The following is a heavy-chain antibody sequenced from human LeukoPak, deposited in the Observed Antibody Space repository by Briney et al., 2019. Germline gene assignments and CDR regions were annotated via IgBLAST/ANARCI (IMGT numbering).Heavy chain of an antibody. CDR3: AKVPVNYGSGIIAPFDY. J-gene: IGHJ4*02. Sequence: PGGSLRLSCAASGFTFSSYAMSWVRQAPGKGLEWVSAISGSGGSTYYADSVKGRFTISRDNSKNTLYPQMNSLRAEDTAVYYCAKVPVNYGSGIIAPFDYWGQGTLVTVSS. CDR1: GFTFSSYA. V-gene: IGHV3-23*01. D-gene: IGHD3-10*01. CDR2: ISGSGGST.